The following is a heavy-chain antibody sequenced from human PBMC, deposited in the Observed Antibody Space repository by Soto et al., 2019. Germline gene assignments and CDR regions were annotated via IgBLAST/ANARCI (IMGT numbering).Heavy chain of an antibody. CDR3: ARGTKYTWNDVTSFD. CDR1: GGTFSSYT. V-gene: IGHV1-69*02. Sequence: QVQLVQSGAEVKKPGSSVKVSCKASGGTFSSYTISWVRQAPGQGLEWMGRIIPILGIANYAQKFQGRVTITADNSTSQTTMELSSLRSEATAVYYCARGTKYTWNDVTSFDWRQGTLVTVSS. J-gene: IGHJ4*02. D-gene: IGHD1-1*01. CDR2: IIPILGIA.